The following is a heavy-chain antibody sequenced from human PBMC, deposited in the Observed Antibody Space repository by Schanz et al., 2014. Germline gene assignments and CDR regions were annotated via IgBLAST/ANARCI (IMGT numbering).Heavy chain of an antibody. Sequence: QVQLVESGGGFVQPGGSLGLSCVVSGFTVSSDHMSWIRQAPGKGLEWVSYISGTTTYTNYADSVKGRFTISRDNSKNTLYLQMNSLRAEDTAVYYCAKDLLYGAPMPLNHLDYWGQGTLVTVSS. CDR2: ISGTTTYT. D-gene: IGHD2-2*01. V-gene: IGHV3-11*05. J-gene: IGHJ4*02. CDR3: AKDLLYGAPMPLNHLDY. CDR1: GFTVSSDH.